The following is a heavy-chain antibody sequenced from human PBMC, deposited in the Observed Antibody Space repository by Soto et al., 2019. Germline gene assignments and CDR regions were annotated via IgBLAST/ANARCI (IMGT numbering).Heavy chain of an antibody. J-gene: IGHJ4*02. CDR3: ARDSTILFSSGYPNFDY. Sequence: ASVKASCKASGYTFTSYGISWVRQAPGQGLEWMGWISAYNGNTNYAQKLQGRVTMTTGTSTSTAYMELRSLRSDDTAVYYCARDSTILFSSGYPNFDYWGQGTLVTVSS. V-gene: IGHV1-18*01. CDR2: ISAYNGNT. CDR1: GYTFTSYG. D-gene: IGHD3-22*01.